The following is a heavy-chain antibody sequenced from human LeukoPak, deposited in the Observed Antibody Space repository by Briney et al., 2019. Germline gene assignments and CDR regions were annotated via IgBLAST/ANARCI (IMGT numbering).Heavy chain of an antibody. CDR1: GGTFSSYA. D-gene: IGHD2-15*01. J-gene: IGHJ2*01. Sequence: SVKVSCKASGGTFSSYAISWARQAPGQGLEWMGGIIPIFGTANYAQKFQGRVTITADKSTSTAYMELSGLRSEDTAVYYCARSPPYCSGGSCYSQRAWYFDLWGRGTLVTVSS. CDR2: IIPIFGTA. V-gene: IGHV1-69*06. CDR3: ARSPPYCSGGSCYSQRAWYFDL.